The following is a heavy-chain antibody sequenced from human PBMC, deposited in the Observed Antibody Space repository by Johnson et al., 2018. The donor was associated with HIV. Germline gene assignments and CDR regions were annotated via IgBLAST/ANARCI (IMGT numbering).Heavy chain of an antibody. Sequence: QVQLVESGGGVVQPGGSLRLSCAASGFTFRSYAMHWVRQAPGKGLEWVGVISYDGSNKYYAESVKGRFTISRDNSKNTLYLQMNSLRAEDTAVYYCAREGPYSSRWGAFDIWGQGTMVTVSS. CDR1: GFTFRSYA. V-gene: IGHV3-30*03. CDR2: ISYDGSNK. J-gene: IGHJ3*02. CDR3: AREGPYSSRWGAFDI. D-gene: IGHD6-13*01.